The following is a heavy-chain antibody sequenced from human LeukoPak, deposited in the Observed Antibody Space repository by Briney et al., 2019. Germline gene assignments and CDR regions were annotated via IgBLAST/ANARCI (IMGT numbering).Heavy chain of an antibody. J-gene: IGHJ6*02. CDR3: AKIFYDSSGYYYGGYYYYGMDV. CDR1: GFTFSSYA. Sequence: PGGSLRLSCAASGFTFSSYAMSWVRQAPGKGLEWVSAISGSGGSTYYADSVKGRFTISRDNSKNTLYLQMNSLRAEDTAVYYCAKIFYDSSGYYYGGYYYYGMDVWGQGTMVTVSS. CDR2: ISGSGGST. V-gene: IGHV3-23*01. D-gene: IGHD3-22*01.